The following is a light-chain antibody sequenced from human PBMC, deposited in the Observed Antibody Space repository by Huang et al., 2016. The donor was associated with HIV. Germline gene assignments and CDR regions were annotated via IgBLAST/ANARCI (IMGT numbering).Light chain of an antibody. CDR1: QSLLYSSNNQNY. CDR3: QQYYTPPPA. Sequence: DIVMTQSPDSLAVSLGERATINCKSSQSLLYSSNNQNYLGWYQMKPGQPPRLLIYWASNRESGVPDRFSGSGSGTDFTRTIDSLQPEDVAVYYCQQYYTPPPAFGQGTKLEIK. V-gene: IGKV4-1*01. J-gene: IGKJ2*01. CDR2: WAS.